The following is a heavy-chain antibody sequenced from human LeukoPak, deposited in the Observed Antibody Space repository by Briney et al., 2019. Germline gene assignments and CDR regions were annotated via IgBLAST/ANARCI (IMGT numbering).Heavy chain of an antibody. D-gene: IGHD3-9*01. CDR3: ARLTYDILTGGVWFDP. Sequence: SQTLSLTCAISGDSVSSNSAAWNWIRQSPSRGLEWLGRTYYRSKWYNDYAVSVKSRITINPDTSKNQFSLQLNSVTPEDTAVYYCARLTYDILTGGVWFDPWGQGTLVTVSS. CDR1: GDSVSSNSAA. CDR2: TYYRSKWYN. V-gene: IGHV6-1*01. J-gene: IGHJ5*02.